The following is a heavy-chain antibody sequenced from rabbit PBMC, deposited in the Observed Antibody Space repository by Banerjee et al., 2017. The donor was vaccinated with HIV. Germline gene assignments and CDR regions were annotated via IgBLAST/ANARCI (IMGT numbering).Heavy chain of an antibody. V-gene: IGHV1S47*01. Sequence: QEQLVESGGGLIQPGGSLKRSCKATGFDFSKYGMSWVRQAPGKGLEWIGYIDLVFGTTYYASWVNGRFTISSHNAQNTLYLQLNSLTAADTATYFCVRGASSSGYYSLWGQGTLVTVS. CDR3: VRGASSSGYYSL. D-gene: IGHD1-1*01. CDR1: GFDFSKYG. CDR2: IDLVFGTT. J-gene: IGHJ4*01.